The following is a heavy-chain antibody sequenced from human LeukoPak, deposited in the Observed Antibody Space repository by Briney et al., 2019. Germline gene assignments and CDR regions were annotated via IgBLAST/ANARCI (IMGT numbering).Heavy chain of an antibody. J-gene: IGHJ4*02. V-gene: IGHV1-18*01. Sequence: ASVKVSCKASGYTFTSHGISWVRQAPGQGLEWMGWISAYNGNTNYAQKLQGRVTMTTDTSTSTAYMELRSLRSDDTAVYYCARGYDFWSGYSPFPYFDYWGQGTLVTVSS. CDR2: ISAYNGNT. CDR1: GYTFTSHG. D-gene: IGHD3-3*01. CDR3: ARGYDFWSGYSPFPYFDY.